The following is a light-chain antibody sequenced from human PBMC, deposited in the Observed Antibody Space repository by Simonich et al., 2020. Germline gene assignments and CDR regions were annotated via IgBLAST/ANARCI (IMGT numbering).Light chain of an antibody. CDR3: QQYYSTPPYT. CDR1: QSVLYSSNNKNY. V-gene: IGKV4-1*01. J-gene: IGKJ2*01. Sequence: DIVMTQSPDSLAVSLGERATINCKTGQSVLYSSNNKNYLAWYQQKPGQPPKLLIYWASTRASGVPDRFRGSGSGTDFTLTISSLQAEDVAVYYCQQYYSTPPYTFGQGTKLEIK. CDR2: WAS.